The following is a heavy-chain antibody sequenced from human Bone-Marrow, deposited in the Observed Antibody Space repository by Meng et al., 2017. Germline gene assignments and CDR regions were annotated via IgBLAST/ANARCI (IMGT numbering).Heavy chain of an antibody. D-gene: IGHD4-17*01. CDR2: IYYGGST. V-gene: IGHV4-39*07. Sequence: SETLSLTCTVSGGSISSSSYYWGWIRQPPGKGLEWIGSIYYGGSTYYNPSRKSRVTISVDTSKNQFSLKLSSVTAADTAVYYCARDERLRFDAFDIWGQGTMVTVSS. J-gene: IGHJ3*02. CDR3: ARDERLRFDAFDI. CDR1: GGSISSSSYY.